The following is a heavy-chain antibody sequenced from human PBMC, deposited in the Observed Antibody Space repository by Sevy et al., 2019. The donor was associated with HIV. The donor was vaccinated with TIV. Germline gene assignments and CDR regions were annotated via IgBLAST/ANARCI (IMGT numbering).Heavy chain of an antibody. CDR3: ARGGGISAAAIQTWFDP. CDR2: INHSGST. V-gene: IGHV4-34*01. J-gene: IGHJ5*02. D-gene: IGHD6-13*01. CDR1: GGSFSAYY. Sequence: SETLSLTCAVYGGSFSAYYWSWIRQSPGKGLEWIGEINHSGSTNYNPSLKSRVTISVDTSKNQFSLKLGFVTAADTAVYYCARGGGISAAAIQTWFDPWGQGTRVTVSS.